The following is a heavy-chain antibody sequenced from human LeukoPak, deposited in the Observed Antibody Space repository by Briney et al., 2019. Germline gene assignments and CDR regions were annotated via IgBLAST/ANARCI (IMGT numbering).Heavy chain of an antibody. J-gene: IGHJ4*02. CDR3: ARDLGSYGYVDY. V-gene: IGHV1-46*01. D-gene: IGHD5-18*01. Sequence: GASVKVSCKASGYTFTSYYMHWVRQAPGQGLEWMGIINPSGGSTSYAQRFQGRVTMTRDTSTSTVYMELSSLRSEDTAVYYCARDLGSYGYVDYWGQGTLVTVSS. CDR2: INPSGGST. CDR1: GYTFTSYY.